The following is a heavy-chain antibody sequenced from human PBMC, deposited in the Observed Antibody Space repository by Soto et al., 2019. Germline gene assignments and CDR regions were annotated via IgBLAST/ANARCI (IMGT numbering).Heavy chain of an antibody. CDR2: ISSNGGST. Sequence: PGGSLRLSCAASGFTFSSYAMHWVRQAPGKGLEFFSAISSNGGSTDYANSVKGRFTISRDNSKNSLYLQMNSLRAEDTAVYYCARDQLYYNDISGRPLNAFDVWGQGTMVTVSS. CDR3: ARDQLYYNDISGRPLNAFDV. CDR1: GFTFSSYA. D-gene: IGHD3-22*01. J-gene: IGHJ3*01. V-gene: IGHV3-64*01.